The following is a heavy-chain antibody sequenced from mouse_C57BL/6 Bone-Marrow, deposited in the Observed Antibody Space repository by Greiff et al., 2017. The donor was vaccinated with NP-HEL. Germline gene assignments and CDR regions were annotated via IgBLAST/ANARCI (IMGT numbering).Heavy chain of an antibody. CDR1: YTFTDYYM. J-gene: IGHJ1*03. CDR3: RSRYYGSQYFDV. D-gene: IGHD1-1*01. V-gene: IGHV1-83*01. CDR2: YPRSGNTY. Sequence: VQLQQSGPVLVKPGASVKMSCKASGYTFTDYYMNWVKQSHGKSLEWIGEIYPRSGNTYYNEKFKGKATLTADKSSSTAYMELRSLTSEDSAVYFCARSRYYGSQYFDVWGTGTTVTVSS.